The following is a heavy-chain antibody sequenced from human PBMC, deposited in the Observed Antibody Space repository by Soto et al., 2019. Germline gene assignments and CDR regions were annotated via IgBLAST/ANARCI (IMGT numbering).Heavy chain of an antibody. Sequence: GGSLRLSCAASGFTFSSYAMSWVRQAPGKGLEWVSAISGSGGSTYYADSVKGRFTISRDNSKNTLYLQMNSLRAEDTAVYYCAKDRGGWFGELYFDYWGQGXLVTVYS. V-gene: IGHV3-23*01. J-gene: IGHJ4*02. CDR1: GFTFSSYA. D-gene: IGHD3-10*01. CDR3: AKDRGGWFGELYFDY. CDR2: ISGSGGST.